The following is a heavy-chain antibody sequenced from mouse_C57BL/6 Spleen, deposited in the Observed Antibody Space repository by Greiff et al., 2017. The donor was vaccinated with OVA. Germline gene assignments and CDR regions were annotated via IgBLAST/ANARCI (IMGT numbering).Heavy chain of an antibody. Sequence: QVQLKQPGAELVRPGTSVKLSCKASGYTFTSYWMHWVKQRPGQGLEWIGVIDPSDSYTNYNQKFKGKATLTVDTSSSTAYMQLSSLTSEDSAVYYCARWGDGYSFDYWGQGTTLTVSS. J-gene: IGHJ2*01. V-gene: IGHV1-59*01. CDR1: GYTFTSYW. D-gene: IGHD2-3*01. CDR2: IDPSDSYT. CDR3: ARWGDGYSFDY.